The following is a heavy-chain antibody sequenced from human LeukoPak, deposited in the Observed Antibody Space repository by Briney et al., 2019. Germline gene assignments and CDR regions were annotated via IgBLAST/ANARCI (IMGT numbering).Heavy chain of an antibody. CDR3: AREGPGSSGWFFDY. CDR1: GYTFTDYY. V-gene: IGHV1-2*02. D-gene: IGHD6-19*01. J-gene: IGHJ4*02. CDR2: INPHSGGT. Sequence: GASVKVSCKASGYTFTDYYMHWVRQAPGQGLDWMGWINPHSGGTKYAQKFQGRVTMTRDTSITTAYMEVSRLRSDDTAVYYCAREGPGSSGWFFDYWGQGTLVSVSS.